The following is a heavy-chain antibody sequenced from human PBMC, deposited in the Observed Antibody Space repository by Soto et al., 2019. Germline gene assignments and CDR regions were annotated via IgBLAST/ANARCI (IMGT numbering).Heavy chain of an antibody. V-gene: IGHV3-11*01. CDR2: ISSSGSTI. Sequence: GSLRLSCAASGFTFSDYYMSWIRQAPGKGLEWVSYISSSGSTIYYADSVKGRFTISRDNAKNSLYLQMNSLRAEDTAVYYCAGDKVATSFDYWGQGTLVTVSS. J-gene: IGHJ4*02. D-gene: IGHD5-12*01. CDR1: GFTFSDYY. CDR3: AGDKVATSFDY.